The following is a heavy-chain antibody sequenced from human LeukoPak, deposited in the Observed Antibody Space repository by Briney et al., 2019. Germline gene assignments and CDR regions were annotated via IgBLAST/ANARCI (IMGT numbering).Heavy chain of an antibody. CDR1: GFTDSSNY. D-gene: IGHD3-22*01. CDR2: IYRGGRT. V-gene: IGHV3-53*01. Sequence: PGGSLRLSCAASGFTDSSNYMSWVRQAPGKGLEWVSVIYRGGRTYYADSVKGRFTISRDNSKNTLYLQINSLRAEDTAVYYCARVSGYYFNYFDYWGQGTLVTVSS. J-gene: IGHJ4*02. CDR3: ARVSGYYFNYFDY.